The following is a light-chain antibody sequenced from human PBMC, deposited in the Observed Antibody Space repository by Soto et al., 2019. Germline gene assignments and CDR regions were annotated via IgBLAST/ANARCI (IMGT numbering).Light chain of an antibody. J-gene: IGLJ2*01. CDR3: QVWDSSSDHVV. CDR2: YDS. V-gene: IGLV3-21*01. Sequence: SYELTQPPSVSVAPGKTAWITCRGNNIGSKSVRWYQQKPGQAPVLVIYYDSDRPSGIPERFSGSNSGNTATLTISRVEARDEADYYCQVWDSSSDHVVFGGGTKLTVL. CDR1: NIGSKS.